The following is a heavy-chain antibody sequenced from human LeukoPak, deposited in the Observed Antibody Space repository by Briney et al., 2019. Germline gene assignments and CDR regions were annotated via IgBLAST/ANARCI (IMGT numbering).Heavy chain of an antibody. CDR3: ASRDCSGGSCYQGFDY. CDR2: IIPILGIA. V-gene: IGHV1-69*04. Sequence: SVKVSCKASGGTSSSYAISWVRQAPGQGLEWMGRIIPILGIANYAQKFQGRVTITADKSTSTAYMELSSLRSEDTAVYYCASRDCSGGSCYQGFDYWGQGTLVTVSS. J-gene: IGHJ4*02. D-gene: IGHD2-15*01. CDR1: GGTSSSYA.